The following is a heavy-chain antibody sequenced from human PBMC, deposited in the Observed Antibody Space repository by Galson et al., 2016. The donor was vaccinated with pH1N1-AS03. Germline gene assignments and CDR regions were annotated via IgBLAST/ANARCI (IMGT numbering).Heavy chain of an antibody. CDR2: ISTTSSSI. V-gene: IGHV3-21*01. D-gene: IGHD3/OR15-3a*01. CDR3: AKPGTENPAGSTGLFDA. J-gene: IGHJ4*02. Sequence: SLRLSCAASGFPFSGYSMNWVRQAPGKGLEWVSFISTTSSSIYYADSVKGRFTISRDNAKNSLFLQMNSLRSEDTAVYYCAKPGTENPAGSTGLFDAWGPGTVVTVSS. CDR1: GFPFSGYS.